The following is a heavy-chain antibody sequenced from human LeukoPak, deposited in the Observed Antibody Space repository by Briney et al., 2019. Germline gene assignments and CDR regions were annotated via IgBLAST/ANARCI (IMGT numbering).Heavy chain of an antibody. CDR2: IKPDGSEK. CDR1: GFAFSTYW. Sequence: GGSLRLSCAASGFAFSTYWMNWVRQAPGKGLEWVANIKPDGSEKFYLDSVKGRFTISRDNAKNSLYLQMNSLRAEDTAVYYCARAGTKNYYDSRILEFDPWGQGTLVTVSS. J-gene: IGHJ5*02. CDR3: ARAGTKNYYDSRILEFDP. D-gene: IGHD3-22*01. V-gene: IGHV3-7*01.